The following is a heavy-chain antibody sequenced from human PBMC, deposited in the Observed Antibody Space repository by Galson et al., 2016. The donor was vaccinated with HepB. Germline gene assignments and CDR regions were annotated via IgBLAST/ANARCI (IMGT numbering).Heavy chain of an antibody. CDR3: ARLTPFSSGWYVGWFDP. CDR1: GYSFTSYW. CDR2: IYPDDFDI. Sequence: QSGAEVKKPGESLKISCKGSGYSFTSYWIAWVRQMPGKGLEWMGSIYPDDFDIRYSPSFQGQVTISANRSISTAYLQWSGLKASDTAMYYCARLTPFSSGWYVGWFDPWGQGTLVTVPS. V-gene: IGHV5-51*01. J-gene: IGHJ5*02. D-gene: IGHD6-13*01.